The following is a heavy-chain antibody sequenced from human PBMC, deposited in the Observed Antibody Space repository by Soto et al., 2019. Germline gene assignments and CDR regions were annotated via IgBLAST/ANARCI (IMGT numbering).Heavy chain of an antibody. CDR2: IVVGSGNT. V-gene: IGHV1-58*01. Sequence: SVKVSCKASGFTFTSSAVQWVRQARGQRLEWIGWIVVGSGNTNYAQKFQERVTITRDMSTSTAYMELSSLRSEDTAVYYCAAPIVVVPAQFYYYYYGMDVWGQGTTVTVSS. J-gene: IGHJ6*02. CDR1: GFTFTSSA. D-gene: IGHD2-2*01. CDR3: AAPIVVVPAQFYYYYYGMDV.